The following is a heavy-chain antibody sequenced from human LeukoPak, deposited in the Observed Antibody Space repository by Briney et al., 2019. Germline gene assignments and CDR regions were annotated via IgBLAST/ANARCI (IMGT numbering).Heavy chain of an antibody. Sequence: SQTLSLTCTVSGGSISSGGYYWSWIRQHPGEGLEWIGSIYYSGSTYYNPSLKSRLTISVDTSKNQFSLKLSSVTAADTAVYYCARALGSSGYGWFDPWGQGTLVTVSS. CDR1: GGSISSGGYY. D-gene: IGHD3-22*01. V-gene: IGHV4-31*03. J-gene: IGHJ5*02. CDR3: ARALGSSGYGWFDP. CDR2: IYYSGST.